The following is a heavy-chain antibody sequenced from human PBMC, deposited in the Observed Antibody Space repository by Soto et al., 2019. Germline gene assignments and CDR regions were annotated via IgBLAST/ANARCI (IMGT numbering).Heavy chain of an antibody. CDR1: GDSISSFY. J-gene: IGHJ4*02. CDR2: IYYSGST. CDR3: ARELVGDVGY. D-gene: IGHD1-26*01. Sequence: PSETLSLTCTVSGDSISSFYWSWIRQPPGKGLEWIGYIYYSGSTNYNPSLKSRVTMSVDTSNNQFSLKLNSVTAADTAVYYCARELVGDVGYWGQGTLVTVYS. V-gene: IGHV4-59*01.